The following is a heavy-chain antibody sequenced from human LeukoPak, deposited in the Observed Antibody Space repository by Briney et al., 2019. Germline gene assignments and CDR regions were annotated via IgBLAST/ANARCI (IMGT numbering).Heavy chain of an antibody. J-gene: IGHJ4*02. D-gene: IGHD3-22*01. CDR2: ISRTSTYL. V-gene: IGHV3-21*01. Sequence: GGSLRLSCAASGFRFSTHDLNWVRQAPGKGLECVSYISRTSTYLYYADSVKGRFTTSRDNDKNLLYLQMNNLRAEDTAVYFCAKDTRKGGYYSDYWGQGTVVTVSS. CDR3: AKDTRKGGYYSDY. CDR1: GFRFSTHD.